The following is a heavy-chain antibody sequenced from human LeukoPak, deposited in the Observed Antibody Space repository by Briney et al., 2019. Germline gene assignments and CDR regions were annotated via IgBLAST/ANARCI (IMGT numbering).Heavy chain of an antibody. D-gene: IGHD3-10*01. CDR1: GFTFSDHY. CDR2: IKNKANSYTT. J-gene: IGHJ4*02. CDR3: TTVKFGELSSHFDY. Sequence: GGSLRLSCAASGFTFSDHYMDWVRQAPGKGLEWVGRIKNKANSYTTEYAASVKGRFTISRDESKNTLYLQMSRLKTEDTAVYYCTTVKFGELSSHFDYWGQGTLVTVSS. V-gene: IGHV3-72*01.